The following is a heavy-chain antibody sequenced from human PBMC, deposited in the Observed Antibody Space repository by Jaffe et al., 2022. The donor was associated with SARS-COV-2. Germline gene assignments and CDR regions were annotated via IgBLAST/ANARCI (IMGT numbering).Heavy chain of an antibody. CDR2: ISGSGGST. CDR3: AKDTGYSSGWSPGGMDYFDY. J-gene: IGHJ4*02. CDR1: GFTFSSYA. Sequence: EVQLLESGGGLVQPGGSLRLSCAASGFTFSSYAMSWVRQAPGKGLEWVSAISGSGGSTYYADSVKGRFTISRDNSKNTLYLQMNSLRAEDTAVYYCAKDTGYSSGWSPGGMDYFDYWGQGTLVTVSS. V-gene: IGHV3-23*01. D-gene: IGHD6-19*01.